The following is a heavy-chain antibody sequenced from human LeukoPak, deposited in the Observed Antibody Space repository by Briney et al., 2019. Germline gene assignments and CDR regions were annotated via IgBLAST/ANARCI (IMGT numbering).Heavy chain of an antibody. J-gene: IGHJ4*02. V-gene: IGHV4-34*01. Sequence: PSETLSLTCAVYGGSLSDYYWSWIRQPPGKGLEWIGEINHSGSTNYNPSLKSRATISIDTSKNQFSLRLSSVSAADTALYYCVKRAGTYFDYWGQGILVTVSS. D-gene: IGHD1-26*01. CDR1: GGSLSDYY. CDR3: VKRAGTYFDY. CDR2: INHSGST.